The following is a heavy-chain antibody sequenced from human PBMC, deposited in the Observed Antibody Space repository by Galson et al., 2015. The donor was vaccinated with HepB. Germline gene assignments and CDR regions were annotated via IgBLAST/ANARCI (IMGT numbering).Heavy chain of an antibody. D-gene: IGHD6-19*01. CDR2: TYYRSKWFN. CDR1: GDSVSSKSVA. Sequence: CAISGDSVSSKSVAWNRIRQSPSRGLEWLGRTYYRSKWFNDHAVSVKSRIAINPDTSKNRFSLQLNSVTPEDTAVYYCARSPTSAVAVAGYFDSWGQGTLVTVSS. V-gene: IGHV6-1*01. J-gene: IGHJ4*02. CDR3: ARSPTSAVAVAGYFDS.